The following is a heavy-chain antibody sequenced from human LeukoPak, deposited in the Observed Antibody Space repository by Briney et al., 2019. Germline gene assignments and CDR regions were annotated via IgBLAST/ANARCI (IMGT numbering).Heavy chain of an antibody. V-gene: IGHV4-4*09. Sequence: SETLSLTCTVSGGSISSYYWSWIRQPPGKGLEWIGYIYTSGSTNCNPSLKSRVTISVDTSKNQFSLKLSTVTAADTAAYYCARLRDQLLSILDYWGQGTLVTVSS. J-gene: IGHJ4*02. CDR1: GGSISSYY. CDR3: ARLRDQLLSILDY. D-gene: IGHD2-2*01. CDR2: IYTSGST.